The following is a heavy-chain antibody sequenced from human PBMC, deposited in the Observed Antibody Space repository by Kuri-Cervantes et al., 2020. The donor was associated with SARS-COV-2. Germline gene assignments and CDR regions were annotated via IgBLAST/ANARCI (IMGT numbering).Heavy chain of an antibody. CDR3: ARSYYDYIWGSYRPEALDY. V-gene: IGHV3-30-3*01. Sequence: LSLTCAASGFTFSSYAMHWVRQAPGKGLEWVAVISYDGSNKYYADSVKGRFTISRDNSKNTLHLQMNSLRAEDTAVYYCARSYYDYIWGSYRPEALDYWGQGTLVTVSS. CDR2: ISYDGSNK. D-gene: IGHD3-16*02. CDR1: GFTFSSYA. J-gene: IGHJ4*02.